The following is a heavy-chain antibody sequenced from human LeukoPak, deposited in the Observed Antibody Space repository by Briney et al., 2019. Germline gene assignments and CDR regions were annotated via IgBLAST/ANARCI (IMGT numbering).Heavy chain of an antibody. J-gene: IGHJ4*02. CDR2: ISYDGSNK. Sequence: GRSLRLSCAASGFTFSSYAMHWVRQAPGKGLEWVAVISYDGSNKYYADSVKGRFTISRDNSKNTLYLQMNSLRAEDTAVYYCAKDITIFGVGPMGFDYWGQGTLVTVSS. CDR1: GFTFSSYA. CDR3: AKDITIFGVGPMGFDY. V-gene: IGHV3-30-3*02. D-gene: IGHD3-3*01.